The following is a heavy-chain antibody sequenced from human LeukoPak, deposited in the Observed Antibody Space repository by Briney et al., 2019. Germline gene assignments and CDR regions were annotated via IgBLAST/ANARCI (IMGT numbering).Heavy chain of an antibody. V-gene: IGHV4-4*07. CDR2: IYTSGST. CDR1: GGSISSYY. D-gene: IGHD2-2*02. CDR3: ARGRRCSSTSCYTPYYYYYGMDV. J-gene: IGHJ6*02. Sequence: SETLSLTCTVSGGSISSYYWSWIRQPAGKGLEWIGRIYTSGSTNYNPSLKSRVTISVDTSKNQFSLKLSSVTAADTAVYYCARGRRCSSTSCYTPYYYYYGMDVWGQGTTVTVSS.